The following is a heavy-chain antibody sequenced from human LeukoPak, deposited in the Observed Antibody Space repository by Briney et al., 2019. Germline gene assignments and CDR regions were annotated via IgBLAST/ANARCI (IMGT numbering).Heavy chain of an antibody. CDR3: ARDLDLWPMCNSTSCPSPI. CDR1: GGTFSSYA. D-gene: IGHD2-2*01. Sequence: ASVKVSCKASGGTFSSYAISWVRQAPGQGLEWMGGIIPIFGTANYAQKFQGRVTITADESTSTAYMELSSLRSEDTAVYYCARDLDLWPMCNSTSCPSPIWGQGTLVTVSS. CDR2: IIPIFGTA. V-gene: IGHV1-69*13. J-gene: IGHJ4*02.